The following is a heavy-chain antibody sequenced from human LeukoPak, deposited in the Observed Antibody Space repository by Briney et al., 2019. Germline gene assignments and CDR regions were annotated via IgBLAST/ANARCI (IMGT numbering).Heavy chain of an antibody. J-gene: IGHJ4*02. CDR2: INHSGST. Sequence: SETLSLTCAVYGGSFSGYYWSWIRQPPGKGLEWIGEINHSGSTNYNPSLKSRVTISVDTSKNQFSLKLSSVTAADTAVYYCARNDRLGDIVVVVAAPNFDYWGQGTLVTVSS. CDR3: ARNDRLGDIVVVVAAPNFDY. CDR1: GGSFSGYY. V-gene: IGHV4-34*01. D-gene: IGHD2-15*01.